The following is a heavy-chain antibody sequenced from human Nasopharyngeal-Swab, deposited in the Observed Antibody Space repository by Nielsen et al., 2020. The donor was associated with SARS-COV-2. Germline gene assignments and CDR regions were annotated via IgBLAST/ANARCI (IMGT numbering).Heavy chain of an antibody. CDR3: ARDHRGTPIAAAGY. CDR2: ISAYNGNT. V-gene: IGHV1-18*01. Sequence: WVRQAPGQGLEWMGWISAYNGNTNYAQKLQGRVTMTTDTSTSTAYMELRSLRSEDTAVYYCARDHRGTPIAAAGYWGQGTLVTVSS. D-gene: IGHD6-13*01. J-gene: IGHJ4*02.